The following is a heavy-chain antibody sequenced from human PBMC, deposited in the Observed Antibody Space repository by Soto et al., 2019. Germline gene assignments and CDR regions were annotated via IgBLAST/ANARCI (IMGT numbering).Heavy chain of an antibody. CDR1: GFTFSSYG. D-gene: IGHD4-4*01. V-gene: IGHV3-30*18. Sequence: PGGSLRLSCAASGFTFSSYGMHWVRQAPGKGLEWVAVISYDGSNKYYADSVKGRFTISRDNSKNTLYLQMNSLRAEDTAVYYCAKDNKGYSKRFIDYWGQGTLVTVSS. J-gene: IGHJ4*02. CDR3: AKDNKGYSKRFIDY. CDR2: ISYDGSNK.